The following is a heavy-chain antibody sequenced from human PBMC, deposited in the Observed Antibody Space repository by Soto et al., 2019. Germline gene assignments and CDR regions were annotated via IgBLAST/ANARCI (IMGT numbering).Heavy chain of an antibody. CDR1: GFPFDDYG. J-gene: IGHJ4*02. CDR3: ARAPGYYGDFFDY. CDR2: INRDGGST. Sequence: GGSLRLSCAAFGFPFDDYGMSWVRQAPGKGLEWVSGINRDGGSTGYADSVKGRFTISRDNAKNSLYLQMNSLRAEDTAFYYCARAPGYYGDFFDYWGKGTLVTV. D-gene: IGHD4-17*01. V-gene: IGHV3-20*04.